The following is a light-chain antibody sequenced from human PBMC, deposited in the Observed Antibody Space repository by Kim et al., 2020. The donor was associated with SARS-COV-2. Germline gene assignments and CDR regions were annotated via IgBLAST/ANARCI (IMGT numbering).Light chain of an antibody. V-gene: IGLV1-40*01. CDR1: SSNIGSGYD. Sequence: QGVTISCTGSSSNIGSGYDVHWYQHLPGTAPKLLIYPNSNRPSGVPDRFSGSKSGTSASLAITGLQAEDEADYYCQSYDSSLSLVVFGGGTQLTVL. CDR2: PNS. J-gene: IGLJ2*01. CDR3: QSYDSSLSLVV.